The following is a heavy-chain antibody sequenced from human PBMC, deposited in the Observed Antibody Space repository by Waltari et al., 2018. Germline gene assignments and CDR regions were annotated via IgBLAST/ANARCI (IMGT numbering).Heavy chain of an antibody. CDR3: ARPDNYYESSGYPPDAFDI. CDR2: IYPGDSDT. J-gene: IGHJ3*02. V-gene: IGHV5-51*01. D-gene: IGHD3-22*01. Sequence: EVQLVQSGAEVKKPGESLKISCKGSGYSFTSYWIGWVRQMPGKGLEWMGIIYPGDSDTRYIPSFQGQVTISADKSISTAYLQWSSLKASDTAMYYCARPDNYYESSGYPPDAFDIWGQGTMVTVSS. CDR1: GYSFTSYW.